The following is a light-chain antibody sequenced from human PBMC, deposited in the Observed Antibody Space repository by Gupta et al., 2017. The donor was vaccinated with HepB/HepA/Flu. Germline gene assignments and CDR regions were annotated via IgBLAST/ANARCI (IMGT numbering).Light chain of an antibody. Sequence: VVTPPSPVSVAPGKTANIPCTRQNIDTYSVYWYRQKAGQAPVLVLYDDSDRPSVSPGRISGSNSGNTATLTITRAGAGDEADYYCQGWNGNGDQAGVFGPGTKVTVL. J-gene: IGLJ1*01. CDR2: DDS. CDR3: QGWNGNGDQAGV. V-gene: IGLV3-21*03. CDR1: NIDTYS.